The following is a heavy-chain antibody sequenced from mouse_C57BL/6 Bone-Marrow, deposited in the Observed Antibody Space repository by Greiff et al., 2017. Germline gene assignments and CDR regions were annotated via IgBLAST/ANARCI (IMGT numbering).Heavy chain of an antibody. CDR2: INPYNGGP. J-gene: IGHJ4*01. CDR3: ARRGGKYAMDY. CDR1: GYTFTDYY. Sequence: EVQLQQSGPVLVKPGASVKMSCKASGYTFTDYYMNWVKQSHGKSLEWIGVINPYNGGPSYNQKFKGKATLTVDKSSSTAYMELNSLTSEDSAVYYCARRGGKYAMDYWGQGTSGTVSS. D-gene: IGHD1-1*01. V-gene: IGHV1-19*01.